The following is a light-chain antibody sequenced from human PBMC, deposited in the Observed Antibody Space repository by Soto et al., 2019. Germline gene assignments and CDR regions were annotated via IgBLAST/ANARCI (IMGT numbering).Light chain of an antibody. CDR1: SSNIGAGYD. J-gene: IGLJ1*01. Sequence: VLTQPPSVSGAPGQRVTISCTGSSSNIGAGYDVHWYQQLPGTAPKLLIYGNSNRPSGVPDRFSGSKSGTSASLAITGLQAEDEADYYCQSYDSSLSGYVFGTGTKATVL. CDR2: GNS. V-gene: IGLV1-40*01. CDR3: QSYDSSLSGYV.